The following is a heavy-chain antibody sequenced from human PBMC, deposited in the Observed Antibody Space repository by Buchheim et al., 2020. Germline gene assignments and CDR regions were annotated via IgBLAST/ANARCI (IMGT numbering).Heavy chain of an antibody. D-gene: IGHD3-3*01. CDR2: INSDGSST. J-gene: IGHJ5*02. CDR3: ARDRGGYDFWSGYYTPNWFDP. V-gene: IGHV3-74*01. CDR1: GFTFSSYW. Sequence: EVQLVESGGGLVQPGGSLRLSCAASGFTFSSYWMHWVRQAPGKGLVWVLRINSDGSSTSYADSVKGRFTISRDNAKNTLYLQMNSLRAEDTAVYYCARDRGGYDFWSGYYTPNWFDPWGQGTL.